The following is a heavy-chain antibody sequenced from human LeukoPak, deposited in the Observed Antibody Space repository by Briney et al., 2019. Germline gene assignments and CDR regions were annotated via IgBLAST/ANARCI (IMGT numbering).Heavy chain of an antibody. CDR3: ARVPYNWNYGYFDY. CDR1: GGSISSGSYY. V-gene: IGHV4-61*02. D-gene: IGHD1-7*01. CDR2: IYTSGST. Sequence: PSQTLSLTCTVSGGSISSGSYYWSWIRQPAGKGLEWIGRIYTSGSTNYNPSLKSRVTISADTSKNQFSLKLSSVTAADTAVYYCARVPYNWNYGYFDYWGQGTLVTVSS. J-gene: IGHJ4*02.